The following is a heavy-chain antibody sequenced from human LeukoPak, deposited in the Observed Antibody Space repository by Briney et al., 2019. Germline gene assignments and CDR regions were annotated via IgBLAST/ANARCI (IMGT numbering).Heavy chain of an antibody. Sequence: GGSLRLSCAASGFTFSSYSMNWVRQAPGKGLEWVSSISSSSSYIYYADSVEGRFTVSRDNAKNSLYLQMNSLRAEDTAVYYCARDIQRTGLDWGQGTLVTVSS. V-gene: IGHV3-21*01. J-gene: IGHJ4*02. D-gene: IGHD3/OR15-3a*01. CDR2: ISSSSSYI. CDR3: ARDIQRTGLD. CDR1: GFTFSSYS.